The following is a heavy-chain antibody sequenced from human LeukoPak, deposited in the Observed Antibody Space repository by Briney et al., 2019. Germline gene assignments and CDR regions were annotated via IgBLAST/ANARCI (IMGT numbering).Heavy chain of an antibody. D-gene: IGHD5-24*01. CDR3: ARKVRGEMATLDY. Sequence: GGSLRLSCAASGFSFSNYGMHWVRQAPGKGLEWVAVISYDGSNKYYADSVKGRFTISRDNSKNTLYLQMSSLRAEDTAVYYCARKVRGEMATLDYWGQGTLVTVSS. CDR2: ISYDGSNK. J-gene: IGHJ4*02. V-gene: IGHV3-30*03. CDR1: GFSFSNYG.